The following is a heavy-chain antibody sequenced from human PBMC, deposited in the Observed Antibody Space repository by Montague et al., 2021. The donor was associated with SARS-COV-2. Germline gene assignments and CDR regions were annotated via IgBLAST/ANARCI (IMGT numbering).Heavy chain of an antibody. J-gene: IGHJ4*02. Sequence: SLRLSCAASGFTFSSHSMNWVRQAPGKGLEWVSSISSSSSYIYYADSVKGRFTISRDNAKNSLYLQMNSLRAEDTAVYYCARDVTMVRGVPFDYWGQGTLVTVSS. CDR2: ISSSSSYI. CDR3: ARDVTMVRGVPFDY. V-gene: IGHV3-21*01. D-gene: IGHD3-10*01. CDR1: GFTFSSHS.